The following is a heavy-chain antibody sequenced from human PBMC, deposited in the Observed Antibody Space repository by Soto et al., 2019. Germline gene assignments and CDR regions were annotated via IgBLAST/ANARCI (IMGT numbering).Heavy chain of an antibody. CDR1: GYTFTNYA. V-gene: IGHV1-3*01. J-gene: IGHJ4*02. CDR2: INAGNGNT. D-gene: IGHD6-19*01. CDR3: ARSWAVAGSHDY. Sequence: ASVKVSCKASGYTFTNYAMHWVRQAPGQRLEWMGWINAGNGNTKYSQKFQGRVTITRDTSASTAYMELSSLRSEDTAVYYCARSWAVAGSHDYWGQGTLVTVSS.